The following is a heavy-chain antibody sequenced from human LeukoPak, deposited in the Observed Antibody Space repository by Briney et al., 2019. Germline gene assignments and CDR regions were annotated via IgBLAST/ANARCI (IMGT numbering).Heavy chain of an antibody. V-gene: IGHV3-48*02. Sequence: GGSLRLSCAASGFTFSSYSMNWVRQAPGKGLEWVSHITVSGTAMFYADSVKGRFTISRDNAKNSLYLQMNSLRDEDTAVYYCASSGSYRFDYWGQGTLVTVSS. CDR3: ASSGSYRFDY. D-gene: IGHD1-26*01. J-gene: IGHJ4*02. CDR2: ITVSGTAM. CDR1: GFTFSSYS.